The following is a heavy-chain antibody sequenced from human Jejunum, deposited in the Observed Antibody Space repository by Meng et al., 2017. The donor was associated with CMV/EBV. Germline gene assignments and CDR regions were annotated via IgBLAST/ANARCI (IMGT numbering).Heavy chain of an antibody. J-gene: IGHJ4*02. CDR2: IYADGST. D-gene: IGHD5-18*01. V-gene: IGHV3-53*01. Sequence: EVRRGECGGALSQPGGSLRLSCAAPGFTISSNDMGWARQAPGKGLEWVSHIYADGSTYYADSVKGRFTISRDNPKNTLYLQVNTLRAEDTAVFYCARTVGYTYGLGNWGQGTLVTVSS. CDR1: GFTISSND. CDR3: ARTVGYTYGLGN.